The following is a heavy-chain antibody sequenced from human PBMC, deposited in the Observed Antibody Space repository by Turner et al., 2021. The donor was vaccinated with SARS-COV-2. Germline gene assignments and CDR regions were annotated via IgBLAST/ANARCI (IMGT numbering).Heavy chain of an antibody. CDR3: ARTKGYCSSTSCYLDY. CDR1: GGSISSGGYY. J-gene: IGHJ4*02. V-gene: IGHV4-31*03. Sequence: QVQLQESGPGLVKPSQPLSLTCTVSGGSISSGGYYWSWIRQHPGKGLEWIGYIYYSGSTYYNPSLKSRVTISVDTSKNQFSLKLSSVTAADTAVYYCARTKGYCSSTSCYLDYWGQGTLVTVSS. CDR2: IYYSGST. D-gene: IGHD2-2*01.